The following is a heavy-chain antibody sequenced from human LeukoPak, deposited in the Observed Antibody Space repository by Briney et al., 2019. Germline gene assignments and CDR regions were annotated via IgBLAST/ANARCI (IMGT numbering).Heavy chain of an antibody. V-gene: IGHV3-30*04. Sequence: PGRSLRLSCAASGFTFSSYAMHWVRQAPGKGLEWVAVISYVGSNKYYADSVKGRFTISRDNSKNTLYLQMNSLRAEDTAVYYCARVGIWGQGTMVTVSS. J-gene: IGHJ3*02. CDR1: GFTFSSYA. CDR2: ISYVGSNK. CDR3: ARVGI.